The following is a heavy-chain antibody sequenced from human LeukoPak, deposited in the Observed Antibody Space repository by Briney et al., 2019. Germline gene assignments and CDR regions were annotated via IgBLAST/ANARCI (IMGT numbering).Heavy chain of an antibody. CDR2: ISSNGGST. J-gene: IGHJ5*02. V-gene: IGHV3-64*01. CDR3: ARESGNLGSWFDP. D-gene: IGHD1-26*01. Sequence: PGGSLRLSCAASGFTFSSYAMHWVRQAPGKGLEYVSAISSNGGSTYYANSVKGRFTFSRDNSKNTLYLQMGSLRAEDMAVYYCARESGNLGSWFDPWGQGTLVTVSS. CDR1: GFTFSSYA.